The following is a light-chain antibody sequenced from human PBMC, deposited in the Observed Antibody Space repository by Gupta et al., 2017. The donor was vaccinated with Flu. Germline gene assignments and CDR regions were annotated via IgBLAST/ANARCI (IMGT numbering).Light chain of an antibody. CDR1: SIGTKS. V-gene: IGLV3-21*02. CDR3: QVWDSGDDQQV. CDR2: DDN. J-gene: IGLJ3*02. Sequence: SYVLTQPPSVSVAPGQTARITCGGNSIGTKSVHWYQQKPGQAPVVVVHDDNDRPSGIPERFSGSNSGNTATLTITRVEAGDEADYYCQVWDSGDDQQVFGGGTKVSVL.